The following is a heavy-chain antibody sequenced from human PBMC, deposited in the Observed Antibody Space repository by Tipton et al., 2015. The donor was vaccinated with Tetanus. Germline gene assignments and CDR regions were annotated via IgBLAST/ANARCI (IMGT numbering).Heavy chain of an antibody. D-gene: IGHD3-22*01. CDR3: ARDLKKYYYDSSGYSTAYPFFDY. Sequence: TLSLTCAVYGGSFSGYYWSWIRQPPGKGLEWIGEINHSGSTNYNPSLKSRVTISVDTSKNQFSLKLSSVTAADTAVYYCARDLKKYYYDSSGYSTAYPFFDYWGQGTLVTVSS. CDR2: INHSGST. CDR1: GGSFSGYY. V-gene: IGHV4-34*01. J-gene: IGHJ4*02.